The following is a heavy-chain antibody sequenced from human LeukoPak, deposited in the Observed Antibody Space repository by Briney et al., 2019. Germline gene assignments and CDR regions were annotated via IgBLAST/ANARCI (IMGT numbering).Heavy chain of an antibody. V-gene: IGHV4-34*01. CDR2: INHSGST. Sequence: SETLSLTCAVYGGSFSGYYWSWIRQPPGKGLEWIGEINHSGSTNYNPSLTSRVTISVDTSKNQFSLKLSSVTAADTAVYYCARGGLEWLFYNWFDPWGQGTLVTVSS. J-gene: IGHJ5*02. CDR1: GGSFSGYY. D-gene: IGHD3-3*01. CDR3: ARGGLEWLFYNWFDP.